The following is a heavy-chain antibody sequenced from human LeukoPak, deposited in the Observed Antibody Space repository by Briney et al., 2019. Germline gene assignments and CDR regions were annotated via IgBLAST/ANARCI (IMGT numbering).Heavy chain of an antibody. Sequence: GGSLRLSCAASGFTFSSYWMSWVRQAPGKGLEWVANIKQDGSEKYYVDSVKGRFTISRDNAKNSLYLQMNSLRAEDTAVYYCARDHLNYYGPGSYLDYWGQGTLVTVSS. V-gene: IGHV3-7*04. J-gene: IGHJ4*02. CDR2: IKQDGSEK. CDR1: GFTFSSYW. CDR3: ARDHLNYYGPGSYLDY. D-gene: IGHD3-10*01.